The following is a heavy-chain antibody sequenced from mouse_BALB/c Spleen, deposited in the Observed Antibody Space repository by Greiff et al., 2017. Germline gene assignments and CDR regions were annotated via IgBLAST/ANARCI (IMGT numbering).Heavy chain of an antibody. CDR3: AIRPRFAY. CDR2: INPSTGYT. J-gene: IGHJ3*01. Sequence: QVQLKESGAELAKPGASVKMSCKASGYTFTSYWMHWVKQRPGQGLEWIGYINPSTGYTEYNQKFKDKATLTADKSSSTAYMQLSSLTSEDSAVYYCAIRPRFAYWGQGTLVTVSA. CDR1: GYTFTSYW. V-gene: IGHV1-7*01.